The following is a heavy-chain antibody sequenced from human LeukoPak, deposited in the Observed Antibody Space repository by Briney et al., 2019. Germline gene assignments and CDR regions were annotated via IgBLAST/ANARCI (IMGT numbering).Heavy chain of an antibody. V-gene: IGHV3-48*02. CDR1: GFTFSSYW. J-gene: IGHJ6*02. CDR3: ARDSSGYALLNYYYYGMDV. CDR2: ISVSSSTI. Sequence: GRSLRLSCAASGFTFSSYWMNWVRQAPGRGLEWVSYISVSSSTIYYADSVKGRFTISRDNAKNSLYLQMNSLRDEDTAVYYCARDSSGYALLNYYYYGMDVWGQGTTVTVSS. D-gene: IGHD5-12*01.